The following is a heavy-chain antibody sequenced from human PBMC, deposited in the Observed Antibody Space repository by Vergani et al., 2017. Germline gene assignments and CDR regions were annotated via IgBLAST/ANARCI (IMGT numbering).Heavy chain of an antibody. CDR3: AVYLGGYDN. J-gene: IGHJ4*02. V-gene: IGHV1-18*01. D-gene: IGHD2-2*02. CDR1: GYTFTSYG. CDR2: ISAYNGNT. Sequence: QVQLVQSGAEVKKPGDSVKVSCTASGYTFTSYGISWVRQAPGQGLEWMGWISAYNGNTNYAQTLQGRVTMTTDTSKSTAYMELRSLRSDYTAVYYCAVYLGGYDNWGQGTLVTVSS.